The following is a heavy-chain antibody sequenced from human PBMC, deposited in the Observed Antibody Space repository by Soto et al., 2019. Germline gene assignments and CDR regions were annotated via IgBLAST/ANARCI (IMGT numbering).Heavy chain of an antibody. CDR1: GYTFTSYY. D-gene: IGHD2-2*03. CDR3: ARDGYCSSTSCYRDYYFDY. Sequence: ASVKVSCKASGYTFTSYYMHWVRQAPGQGLEWMGIINPSGGSTSYAQKFQGRVTMTRDTSTSTVYMELSSLRSEDTAVYYCARDGYCSSTSCYRDYYFDYWGQGTLVTVSS. CDR2: INPSGGST. V-gene: IGHV1-46*01. J-gene: IGHJ4*02.